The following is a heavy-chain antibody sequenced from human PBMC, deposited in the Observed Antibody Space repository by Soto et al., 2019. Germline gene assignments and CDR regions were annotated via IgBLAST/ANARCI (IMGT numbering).Heavy chain of an antibody. Sequence: VKVSCKASGYTFTGYYMHWVRQAPGQGLEWMGWINPNSGGTNYAQKFQGRVTMTRDTSISTAYMELSRLRSDDTAVYYCARVILDIVVVPAAMDPWGQGTLVTVSS. CDR2: INPNSGGT. V-gene: IGHV1-2*02. D-gene: IGHD2-2*01. CDR1: GYTFTGYY. CDR3: ARVILDIVVVPAAMDP. J-gene: IGHJ5*02.